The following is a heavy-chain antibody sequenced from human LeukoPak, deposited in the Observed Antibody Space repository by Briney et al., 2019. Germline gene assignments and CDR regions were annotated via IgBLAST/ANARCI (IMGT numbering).Heavy chain of an antibody. D-gene: IGHD6-13*01. CDR3: ARNPYSSSWYSGY. V-gene: IGHV1-2*06. CDR1: GYTFTGYY. CDR2: INPNSGGT. Sequence: ASVKVSCKASGYTFTGYYMHWVRQAPGQGLEWMGRINPNSGGTNYAQKFQGRVTMTRDTSISTAYMELSRLRSDDTAVYYCARNPYSSSWYSGYWGQGTLVTVSS. J-gene: IGHJ4*02.